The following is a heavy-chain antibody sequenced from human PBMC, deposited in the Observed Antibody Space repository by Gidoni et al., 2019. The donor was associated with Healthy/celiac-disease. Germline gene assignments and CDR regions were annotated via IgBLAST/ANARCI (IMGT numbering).Heavy chain of an antibody. CDR3: ARVGSPFSATGTTPPYYYYGMDV. V-gene: IGHV3-33*01. J-gene: IGHJ6*02. Sequence: QVQLVESGGGVVQPGRSLRLSCAASGFTFSSYGMHWVRQAPGKGLEWVAVIWYDGSNKYYADSVKGRFTISRDNSKNTLYLQMNSLRAEDTAVYYCARVGSPFSATGTTPPYYYYGMDVWGQGTTVTASS. CDR1: GFTFSSYG. CDR2: IWYDGSNK. D-gene: IGHD1-7*01.